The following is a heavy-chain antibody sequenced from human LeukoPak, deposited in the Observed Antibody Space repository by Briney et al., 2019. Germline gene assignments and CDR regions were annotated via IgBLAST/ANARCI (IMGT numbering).Heavy chain of an antibody. CDR2: IYSDNT. CDR3: ARRAGAYSHPYDY. CDR1: GLTFSDYY. J-gene: IGHJ4*02. V-gene: IGHV3-53*01. D-gene: IGHD4/OR15-4a*01. Sequence: GGSLRLSCAASGLTFSDYYMSWIRQAPGKGLEWVSFIYSDNTHYSDSVKGRFTISRDNSKNTLYLQMNSLRAEDTAVYYCARRAGAYSHPYDYWGQGTLVTVSS.